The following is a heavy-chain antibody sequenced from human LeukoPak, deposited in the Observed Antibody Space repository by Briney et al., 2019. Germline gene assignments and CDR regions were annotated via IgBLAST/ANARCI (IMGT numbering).Heavy chain of an antibody. CDR1: GFTFSNYG. V-gene: IGHV3-33*01. Sequence: RSGGSLRLSCAASGFTFSNYGMHWVRQAPGKGLEWVAVIWFDGSHKYYADSVKGRFTISRDNSKNTLYPQMNSLRAEDTAVYYCARESGYSGHDYFNYWGQGTLVTVSS. CDR3: ARESGYSGHDYFNY. CDR2: IWFDGSHK. D-gene: IGHD5-12*01. J-gene: IGHJ4*02.